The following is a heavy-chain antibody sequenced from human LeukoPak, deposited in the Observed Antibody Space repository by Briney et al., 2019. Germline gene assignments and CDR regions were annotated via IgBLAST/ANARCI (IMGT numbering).Heavy chain of an antibody. D-gene: IGHD3-22*01. V-gene: IGHV1-8*01. CDR2: MNPNSGNT. CDR1: GYTFTSYD. J-gene: IGHJ4*02. CDR3: ARGLLTNYYDSSGPNDY. Sequence: GASVKVSCKASGYTFTSYDINWVRQATGQGLERMGWMNPNSGNTGYAQKFQGRVTMTRNTSISTAYMELSSLRSEDTAVYYCARGLLTNYYDSSGPNDYWGQGTLVTVSS.